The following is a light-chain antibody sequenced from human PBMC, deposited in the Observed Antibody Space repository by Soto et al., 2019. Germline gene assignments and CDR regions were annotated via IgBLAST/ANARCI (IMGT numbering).Light chain of an antibody. CDR1: QGIGND. J-gene: IGKJ1*01. V-gene: IGKV1-6*01. Sequence: AIHLTQAPASLSASVGDRVTISCRASQGIGNDLGWYQQKPGKAPKLLIYAASSLQSGVPSRFSGSGSGTDFSLTISSLQPEDFATYYCLQDHNSPLTFGQGTKVDI. CDR2: AAS. CDR3: LQDHNSPLT.